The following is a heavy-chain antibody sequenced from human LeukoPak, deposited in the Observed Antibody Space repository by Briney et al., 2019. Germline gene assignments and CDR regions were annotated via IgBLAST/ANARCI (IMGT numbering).Heavy chain of an antibody. Sequence: PGGSLRLSCAASGFTLSSYAMTWVRQAPGKGLEWVSSISSSGISTHYADSVKGRFTISRDNSKSTLYLQMNSLRAEDTAVYYCAKGDYYDFDYWGQGTLVTVSS. CDR3: AKGDYYDFDY. CDR2: ISSSGIST. D-gene: IGHD3-10*01. CDR1: GFTLSSYA. V-gene: IGHV3-23*01. J-gene: IGHJ4*02.